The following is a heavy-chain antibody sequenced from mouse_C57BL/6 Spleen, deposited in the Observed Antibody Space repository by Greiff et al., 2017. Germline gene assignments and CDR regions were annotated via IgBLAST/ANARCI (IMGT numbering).Heavy chain of an antibody. J-gene: IGHJ2*01. CDR3: ARSHYGSSYRFDY. CDR2: ISSGSSTI. Sequence: EVKVVESGGGLVKPGGSLKLSCAASGFTFSDYGMHWVRQAPEKGLEWVAYISSGSSTIYYADTVKGRFTISRDNAKNTLFLQMTSLRSEDTAMYYCARSHYGSSYRFDYWGQGTTLTVSS. CDR1: GFTFSDYG. D-gene: IGHD1-1*01. V-gene: IGHV5-17*01.